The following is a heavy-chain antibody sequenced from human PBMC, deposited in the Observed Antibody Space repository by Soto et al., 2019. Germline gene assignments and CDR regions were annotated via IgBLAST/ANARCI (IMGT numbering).Heavy chain of an antibody. J-gene: IGHJ4*02. V-gene: IGHV3-21*01. CDR2: MSSSSSYI. D-gene: IGHD4-17*01. CDR3: AREGYRDHGDLDY. Sequence: EVQLVESGGGLVKPGGSLRLSCAAAGFTFSSYSMNWVRQAPGKGLEWVSSMSSSSSYIFYADSVTGRFTISSDNAENSLYLQMNSLRDEDTAMYYCAREGYRDHGDLDYWGQGTLVTVSS. CDR1: GFTFSSYS.